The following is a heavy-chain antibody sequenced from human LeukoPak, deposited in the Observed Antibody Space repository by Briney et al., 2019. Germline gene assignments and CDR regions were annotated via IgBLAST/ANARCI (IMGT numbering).Heavy chain of an antibody. CDR2: INHSGST. CDR3: ARGGYVWYFDY. J-gene: IGHJ4*02. V-gene: IGHV4-34*01. D-gene: IGHD3-16*01. Sequence: SETLSLTCTVSGGSVSGSFYWSWIRQPPGKGLEWIGEINHSGSTNYNPSLKSRVTISVDTSKNQFSLKLSSVTAADTAVYYCARGGYVWYFDYWGQGTLVTVSS. CDR1: GGSVSGSFY.